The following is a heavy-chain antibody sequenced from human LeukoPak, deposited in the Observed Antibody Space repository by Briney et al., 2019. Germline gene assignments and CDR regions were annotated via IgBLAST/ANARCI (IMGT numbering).Heavy chain of an antibody. D-gene: IGHD5-12*01. V-gene: IGHV1-2*02. CDR2: ITPKSGDT. J-gene: IGHJ4*02. CDR1: GYTFSDFY. Sequence: GSVKVSCKASGYTFSDFYIHWGRQAPGQGLEYVGWITPKSGDTYSPQRFQGRVTMTRDASISTAYMELSSLRSDDTAVYFCARVRLADERAWAYWGQGTLVTVSS. CDR3: ARVRLADERAWAY.